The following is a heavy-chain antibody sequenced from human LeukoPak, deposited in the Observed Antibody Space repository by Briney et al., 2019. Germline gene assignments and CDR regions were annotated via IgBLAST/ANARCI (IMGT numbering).Heavy chain of an antibody. Sequence: WASVKVSCXASGYTFTNYDINWVRQAVGQGLEWMGWMNPNSGDTDYVEKFQGRVTMTRDTSMNTAYMELSSLRSDDTAVYYCTRSGFGGGVHFDYWGQGTPVTVSS. CDR3: TRSGFGGGVHFDY. V-gene: IGHV1-8*01. CDR2: MNPNSGDT. CDR1: GYTFTNYD. D-gene: IGHD3-16*01. J-gene: IGHJ4*02.